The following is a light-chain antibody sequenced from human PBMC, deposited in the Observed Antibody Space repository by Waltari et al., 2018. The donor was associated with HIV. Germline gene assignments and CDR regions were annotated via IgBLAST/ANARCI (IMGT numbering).Light chain of an antibody. CDR3: QQRSNWHT. CDR1: QSVRNY. CDR2: DAS. J-gene: IGKJ2*01. V-gene: IGKV3-11*01. Sequence: EIVLTQSPATLSLSPGERATLSCRASQSVRNYLAWYQQKPGQAPRLLIYDASNRATGIPARFSGSGSGTDFTLTISSLEPEDFAVYCCQQRSNWHTFGQGTKLEIK.